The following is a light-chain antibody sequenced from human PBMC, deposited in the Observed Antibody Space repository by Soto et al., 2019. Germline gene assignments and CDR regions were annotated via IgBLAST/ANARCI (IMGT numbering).Light chain of an antibody. CDR3: AAWEDSLNGSV. V-gene: IGLV1-44*01. CDR1: SSNIGGNT. Sequence: QSVLTQPPAASGAPGQGVAFSCSGSSSNIGGNTVNWYQQLPGTAPKLLIYTNNQRPSGVPDRFSGSKAGTAASLAISGLQSDDEADYYCAAWEDSLNGSVFGTGTKLTVL. J-gene: IGLJ1*01. CDR2: TNN.